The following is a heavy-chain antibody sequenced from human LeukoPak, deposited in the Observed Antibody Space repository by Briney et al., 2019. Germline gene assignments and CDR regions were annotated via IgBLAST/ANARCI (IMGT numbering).Heavy chain of an antibody. J-gene: IGHJ4*02. D-gene: IGHD3-22*01. CDR3: ARGHTTPLYYYDSSGYLNIDY. CDR2: ISWNSGSI. V-gene: IGHV3-9*01. CDR1: GFTFDDYA. Sequence: GRSLRLSCAASGFTFDDYAMHWVRQAPGKGLEWVSGISWNSGSIGYADSVKGRFTVSRDNAKNTLYLQMNSLRAEDTAVYYCARGHTTPLYYYDSSGYLNIDYWGQGTLVTVSS.